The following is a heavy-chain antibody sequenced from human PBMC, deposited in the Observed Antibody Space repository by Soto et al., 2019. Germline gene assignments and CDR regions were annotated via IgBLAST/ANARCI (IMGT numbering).Heavy chain of an antibody. J-gene: IGHJ5*02. V-gene: IGHV3-48*02. CDR1: GFTFSSYS. CDR2: ISSSSTI. D-gene: IGHD1-26*01. Sequence: EVQLVECGGGLVQPGGSLRLSCAASGFTFSSYSMNWVRQAPGKGLEWVSYISSSSTIYYADSVKGRFTISRDNAKNSLYLQMNSLRDEDTAVYYCAREGGSLNWFDPWGQGTLVTVSS. CDR3: AREGGSLNWFDP.